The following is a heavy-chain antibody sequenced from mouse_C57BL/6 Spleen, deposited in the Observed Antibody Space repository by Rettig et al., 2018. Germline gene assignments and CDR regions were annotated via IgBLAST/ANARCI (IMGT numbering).Heavy chain of an antibody. Sequence: RQPSGKGLEWLAHIYWDDDKRYNPSLKSRLTISKDTSRNQVFLKITSVDTADTATYYCARRVIYDGYYNFDYWGQGTTLTVSS. CDR2: IYWDDDK. D-gene: IGHD2-3*01. V-gene: IGHV8-12*01. CDR3: ARRVIYDGYYNFDY. J-gene: IGHJ2*01.